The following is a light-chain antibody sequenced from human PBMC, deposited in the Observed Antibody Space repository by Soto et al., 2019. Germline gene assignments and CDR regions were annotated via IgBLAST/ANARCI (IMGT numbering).Light chain of an antibody. CDR1: SSDVGSYNL. CDR2: EVS. V-gene: IGLV2-23*02. J-gene: IGLJ2*01. CDR3: CLYATPRL. Sequence: QSALTQPASVSGSPGQSITISCTGTSSDVGSYNLVSWYQQHPGKAPKLIIYEVSDRPSGVSHRFSGSKTGNTASLTISGLQAEDEADYYCCLYATPRLFGGGTKVTVL.